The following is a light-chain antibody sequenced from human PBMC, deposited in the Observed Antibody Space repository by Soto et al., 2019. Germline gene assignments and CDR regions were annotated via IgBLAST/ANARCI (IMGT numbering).Light chain of an antibody. CDR3: QQYGSFPRP. CDR2: GAS. V-gene: IGKV3-20*01. CDR1: QSVSSNY. J-gene: IGKJ1*01. Sequence: DIQWTQSPDTLSLSPGEGATLSCRASQSVSSNYLAWYQQRLGQAPRLLIYGASSRATGIPYRFSGSASGTVFPLTISRLEPEDFAMYYCQQYGSFPRPFGQGTKVDIK.